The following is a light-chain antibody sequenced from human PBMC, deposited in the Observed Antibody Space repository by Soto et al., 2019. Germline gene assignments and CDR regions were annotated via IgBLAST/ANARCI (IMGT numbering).Light chain of an antibody. V-gene: IGKV3-15*01. Sequence: EVVMTQSPASLSVSPGERATLSCRASESVSTNLAWYQQKPGQPPRLLIYAASTRATGVPARFSGSGSGTEFTLTISSLQSADFAVYYCQQYDIATGFGGGTKVEIK. CDR3: QQYDIATG. CDR2: AAS. J-gene: IGKJ4*01. CDR1: ESVSTN.